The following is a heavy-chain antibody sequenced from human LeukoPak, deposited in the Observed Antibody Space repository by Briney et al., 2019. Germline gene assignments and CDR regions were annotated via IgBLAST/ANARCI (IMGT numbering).Heavy chain of an antibody. J-gene: IGHJ6*03. CDR3: AKSAVGTSPYYYYMDV. D-gene: IGHD4-23*01. CDR2: ISYDGSNK. V-gene: IGHV3-30-3*02. CDR1: GFTFSSYA. Sequence: GGSPRLSCAASGFTFSSYAMSWVRQAPGKGLEWVAVISYDGSNKYYADSVKGRFTISRDNSESTLYLQMNSLRAEDTAVYYCAKSAVGTSPYYYYMDVWGEGTTVTVSS.